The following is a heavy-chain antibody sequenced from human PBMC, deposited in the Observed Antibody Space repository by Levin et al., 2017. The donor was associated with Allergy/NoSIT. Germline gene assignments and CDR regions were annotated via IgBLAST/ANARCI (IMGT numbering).Heavy chain of an antibody. V-gene: IGHV4-4*02. CDR2: IHHSGRT. Sequence: SETLSLTCTVSGGSITTDNWWWSWVRLSPGKGPEWLGEIHHSGRTTDIPSLKSRVTLSVDKSKNHFSLTVNSVTAADTAVYYWANGYDYRWVFWGQGSSVTVSS. CDR3: ANGYDYRWVF. J-gene: IGHJ4*02. CDR1: GGSITTDNW. D-gene: IGHD5-12*01.